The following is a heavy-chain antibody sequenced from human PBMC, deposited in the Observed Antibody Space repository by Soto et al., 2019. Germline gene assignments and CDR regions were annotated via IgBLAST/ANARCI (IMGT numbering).Heavy chain of an antibody. CDR1: GYTFTIYG. V-gene: IGHV1-18*01. J-gene: IGHJ5*02. CDR2: ISAYNGNT. Sequence: AAVKVSGKASGYTFTIYGISCVLQSPGQGLEWMGWISAYNGNTNYAQKLQGRVTMTTDTSTSTAYMELRSLRSDDTAVYYCARGGYSSSSKWFDPWGQGTLVTVSS. CDR3: ARGGYSSSSKWFDP. D-gene: IGHD6-6*01.